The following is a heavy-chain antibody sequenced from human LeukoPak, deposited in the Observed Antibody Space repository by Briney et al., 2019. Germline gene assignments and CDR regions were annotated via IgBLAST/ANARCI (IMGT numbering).Heavy chain of an antibody. Sequence: PGGSLRLSCAASGFTFDDYAMHWVRQAPGKGLEWVSGISWNSGSIGYADSVKGRFTISRDNAKNSLYLQMNSLRAEDMALYYCAKGGYYDSSGYYYVFDYWGQGTLVTVSS. CDR2: ISWNSGSI. CDR3: AKGGYYDSSGYYYVFDY. CDR1: GFTFDDYA. V-gene: IGHV3-9*03. J-gene: IGHJ4*02. D-gene: IGHD3-22*01.